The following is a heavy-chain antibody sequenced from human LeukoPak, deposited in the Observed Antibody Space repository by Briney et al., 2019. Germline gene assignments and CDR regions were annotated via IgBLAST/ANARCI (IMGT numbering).Heavy chain of an antibody. V-gene: IGHV3-33*01. J-gene: IGHJ4*02. D-gene: IGHD2-15*01. Sequence: PGRSLRLSCAASGFTFSSYGMHWVRHAPGKGLEWVAVIRYDGSNKYYADSVKGRFTISRDNSKNTLYLQMNSLRAEDTAVYYCARGALWVVVVAATIFCYWGQGTLVTVSS. CDR2: IRYDGSNK. CDR3: ARGALWVVVVAATIFCY. CDR1: GFTFSSYG.